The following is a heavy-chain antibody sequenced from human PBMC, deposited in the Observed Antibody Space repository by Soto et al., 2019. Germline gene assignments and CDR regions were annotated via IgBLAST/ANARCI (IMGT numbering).Heavy chain of an antibody. Sequence: SETLSLTCTVSGGSISSSSYYWGWIRQPPGKGLEWIGSIYYSGSTYYNPSLKSRVTISVDTSKNQFSLKLSSVTAADTAVYYCARHKDYYGMDVWGQGTTVTVSS. CDR3: ARHKDYYGMDV. V-gene: IGHV4-39*01. CDR2: IYYSGST. J-gene: IGHJ6*02. CDR1: GGSISSSSYY.